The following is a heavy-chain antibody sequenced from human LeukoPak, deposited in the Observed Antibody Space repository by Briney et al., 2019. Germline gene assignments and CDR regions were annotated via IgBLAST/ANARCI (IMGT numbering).Heavy chain of an antibody. CDR2: IIPIFGTA. CDR3: ARGEYQLLYPYYYYYYMDV. J-gene: IGHJ6*03. V-gene: IGHV1-69*13. CDR1: GGTFSSYA. Sequence: SVKVSCKASGGTFSSYAISWVRLAPGQGLEWMGGIIPIFGTANYAQKFQGRVTITADESTSTAYMELSSLRSEDTAVYYCARGEYQLLYPYYYYYYMDVWGKGTTVTVSS. D-gene: IGHD2-2*02.